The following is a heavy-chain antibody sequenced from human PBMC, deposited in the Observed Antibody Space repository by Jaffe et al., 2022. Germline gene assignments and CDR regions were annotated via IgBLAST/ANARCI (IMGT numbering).Heavy chain of an antibody. J-gene: IGHJ4*02. D-gene: IGHD2-15*01. CDR2: INHSGST. CDR1: GGSFSGYY. CDR3: ARGYSSGKEPLSCSGGSCYRSRFYDY. V-gene: IGHV4-34*01. Sequence: QVQLQQWGAGLLKPSETLSLTCAVYGGSFSGYYWSWIRQPPGKGLEWIGEINHSGSTNYNPSLKSRVTISVDTSKNQFSLKLSSVTAADTAVYYCARGYSSGKEPLSCSGGSCYRSRFYDYWGQGTLVTVSS.